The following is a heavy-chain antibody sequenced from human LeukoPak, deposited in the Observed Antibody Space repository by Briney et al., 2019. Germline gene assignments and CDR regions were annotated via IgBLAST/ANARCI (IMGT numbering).Heavy chain of an antibody. J-gene: IGHJ4*02. D-gene: IGHD3-22*01. CDR3: AREGYDSNGYYDY. Sequence: ASVKVSCKASGYTFTSYDINWERQDTGQGLEWMGWMNPNSGNTGYAQKCQCRITMTRNTTISTAYMELSSLRSEDTAVYYCAREGYDSNGYYDYWGQGTLVTVSS. CDR1: GYTFTSYD. V-gene: IGHV1-8*01. CDR2: MNPNSGNT.